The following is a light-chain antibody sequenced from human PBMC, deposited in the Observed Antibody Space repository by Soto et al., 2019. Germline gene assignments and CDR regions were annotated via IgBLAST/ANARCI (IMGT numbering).Light chain of an antibody. CDR1: SSNIGTKY. V-gene: IGLV1-47*01. J-gene: IGLJ2*01. CDR2: RNV. CDR3: ATWDGSLRGVV. Sequence: QAVVTQPPSASGTPGQRVNISCSGSSSNIGTKYVYWYQQVPGMAPKLLISRNVQRPSGVPDRFSGSKSGTSASLAISGLRSEDEGVYYCATWDGSLRGVVFGGGTKLTVL.